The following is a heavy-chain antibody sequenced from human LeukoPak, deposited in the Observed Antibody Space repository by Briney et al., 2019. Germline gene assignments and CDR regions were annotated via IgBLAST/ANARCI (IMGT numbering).Heavy chain of an antibody. CDR1: GFTFTSRSA. J-gene: IGHJ5*02. CDR2: IVIDSDNT. Sequence: SVKLSCKASGFTFTSRSAVQWVRQARGQRLEWIGWIVIDSDNTNYAENFQERVTITRDMSASTSYMELSSLRSEDTAVYFCAAPYTSSWFDLWGQGTLVTVSS. V-gene: IGHV1-58*01. CDR3: AAPYTSSWFDL. D-gene: IGHD6-13*01.